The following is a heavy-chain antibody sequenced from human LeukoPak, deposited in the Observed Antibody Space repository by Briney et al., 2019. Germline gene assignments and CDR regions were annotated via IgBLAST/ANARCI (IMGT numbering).Heavy chain of an antibody. CDR2: ISAYNGNT. V-gene: IGHV1-18*04. D-gene: IGHD6-13*01. J-gene: IGHJ3*02. Sequence: ASVKVSCKASGYTFTGYYMHWVRQAPGQGLEWMGWISAYNGNTNYAQKLQGRVTMTTDTSTSTAYMELRSLRSDDTAVYYCARDWVYIAAAGIDAFDIWGQGTMVTVSS. CDR1: GYTFTGYY. CDR3: ARDWVYIAAAGIDAFDI.